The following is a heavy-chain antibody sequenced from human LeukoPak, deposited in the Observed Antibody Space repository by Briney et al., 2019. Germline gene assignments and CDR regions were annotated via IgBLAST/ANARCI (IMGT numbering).Heavy chain of an antibody. Sequence: GGSLRLSCAASGFTFSSYGMSWVRQAPGKGLEWVSAISGSGGSTYYADSVKGRFTISRDNSKNTLYLQMNSLRAEDTALYYCARDKYGGYGSGSYFDYWGQGTLVTVSS. CDR1: GFTFSSYG. V-gene: IGHV3-23*01. CDR2: ISGSGGST. D-gene: IGHD6-19*01. J-gene: IGHJ4*02. CDR3: ARDKYGGYGSGSYFDY.